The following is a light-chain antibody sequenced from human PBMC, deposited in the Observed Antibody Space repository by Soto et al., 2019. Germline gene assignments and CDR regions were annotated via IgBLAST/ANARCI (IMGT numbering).Light chain of an antibody. CDR3: QQYGRSPLT. CDR1: RTVTGNY. CDR2: GAS. Sequence: EIVLTQSPGTLSLSPGERATLSCRASRTVTGNYLVWYQQKPGQAPRLLIYGASRRATGIPDRFGGSGSGTDFTLTISRLEPEDFALYVCQQYGRSPLTFGQGTKVEVK. V-gene: IGKV3-20*01. J-gene: IGKJ1*01.